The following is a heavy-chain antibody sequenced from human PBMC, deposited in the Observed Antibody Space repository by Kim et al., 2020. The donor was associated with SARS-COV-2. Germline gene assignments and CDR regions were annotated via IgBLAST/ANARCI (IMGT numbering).Heavy chain of an antibody. V-gene: IGHV3-43D*03. D-gene: IGHD6-19*01. J-gene: IGHJ4*02. CDR3: AKEDHSSGWGFDY. CDR1: GFTFDDYA. Sequence: GGSLRLSCAASGFTFDDYAMHWVRQAPGKGLEWVSLISWDGGSTYYADSVKGRFTISRDNSKNSLYLQMNSLRAEDTALYYCAKEDHSSGWGFDYWGQGTLVTVSS. CDR2: ISWDGGST.